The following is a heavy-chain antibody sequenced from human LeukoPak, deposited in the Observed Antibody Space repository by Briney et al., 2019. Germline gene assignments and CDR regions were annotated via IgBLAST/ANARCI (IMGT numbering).Heavy chain of an antibody. V-gene: IGHV1-69*19. CDR1: GGTFSSYA. CDR3: ARYCSSTSCYSSPGFDY. J-gene: IGHJ4*02. CDR2: IIPIFGTA. Sequence: SVKVSCKASGGTFSSYAISWVRQAPGQGLEWMGGIIPIFGTANYAQKFQGRVTITADESTSIAYMELSSLRSEDTAVYYCARYCSSTSCYSSPGFDYWGQGTLVTVSS. D-gene: IGHD2-2*02.